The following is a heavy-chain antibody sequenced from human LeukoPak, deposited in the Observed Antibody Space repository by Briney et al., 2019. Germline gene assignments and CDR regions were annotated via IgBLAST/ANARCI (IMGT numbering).Heavy chain of an antibody. Sequence: GGSLRLSCAASGFTFSSTSMNWVRQAPGKGLEWVSSISSGSSYIFYADSVKGRFTISRDNAKNSLYLQMNTLRAEDTAVYYCAKTPTPTAVGNPFDYWGQGTLVTVSS. V-gene: IGHV3-21*04. J-gene: IGHJ4*02. CDR3: AKTPTPTAVGNPFDY. CDR2: ISSGSSYI. D-gene: IGHD6-13*01. CDR1: GFTFSSTS.